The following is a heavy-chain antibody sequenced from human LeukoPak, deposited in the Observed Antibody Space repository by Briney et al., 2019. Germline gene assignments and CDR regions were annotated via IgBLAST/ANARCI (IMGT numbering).Heavy chain of an antibody. Sequence: SETLSLTCTVSGGSISSSSYYWGWIRQPPGKGLEWIGSIYYSGSTYYNPSLKSRVTISVDTSKNQFSLKLSSVTAADTAVYYCARGIVLMHYASFDYWGQGSLVAVSS. CDR2: IYYSGST. D-gene: IGHD2-8*01. CDR1: GGSISSSSYY. CDR3: ARGIVLMHYASFDY. J-gene: IGHJ4*02. V-gene: IGHV4-39*01.